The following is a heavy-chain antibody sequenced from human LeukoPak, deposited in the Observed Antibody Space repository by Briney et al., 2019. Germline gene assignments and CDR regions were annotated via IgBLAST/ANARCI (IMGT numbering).Heavy chain of an antibody. CDR2: ISSSGSTR. Sequence: GGSLRLSCAASGFTFSDYYMSWIRQAPGKGLEWVSYISSSGSTRDYADSVKGRFTISRDNAKNSLYLQMNSLRAEDTAVYYCARGHASGCLPDWGQGTLVTVSS. V-gene: IGHV3-11*01. CDR3: ARGHASGCLPD. CDR1: GFTFSDYY. J-gene: IGHJ4*02. D-gene: IGHD6-19*01.